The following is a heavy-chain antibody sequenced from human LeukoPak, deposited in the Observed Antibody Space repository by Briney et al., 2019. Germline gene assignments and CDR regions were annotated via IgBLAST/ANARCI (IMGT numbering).Heavy chain of an antibody. CDR3: ARARWELLVFDY. CDR1: GYTFTGYY. CDR2: INPNSGGT. V-gene: IGHV1-2*02. J-gene: IGHJ4*02. D-gene: IGHD1-26*01. Sequence: ASVKVSCKASGYTFTGYYMHWVRQAPGQGLEWMGWINPNSGGTNYAQKFRGRVTMTRDTSISTAYMELSRLRSDDTAVYYCARARWELLVFDYWGQGTLVTVSS.